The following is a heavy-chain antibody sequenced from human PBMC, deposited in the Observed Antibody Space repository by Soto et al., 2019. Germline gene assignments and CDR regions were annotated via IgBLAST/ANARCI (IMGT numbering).Heavy chain of an antibody. CDR3: VRGGHGSGSYLGSY. D-gene: IGHD3-10*01. J-gene: IGHJ4*02. CDR1: GFTFTTYW. V-gene: IGHV3-7*03. CDR2: IRQDGGAQ. Sequence: EVQLVESGEGLAQPGGSLRLSCVASGFTFTTYWMSWVRQAPGKGLEWVANIRQDGGAQYYVDSVKGRFTISRDNAKNSVYLQMDSLRAEDTAVYYCVRGGHGSGSYLGSYWGQGTLVTVSS.